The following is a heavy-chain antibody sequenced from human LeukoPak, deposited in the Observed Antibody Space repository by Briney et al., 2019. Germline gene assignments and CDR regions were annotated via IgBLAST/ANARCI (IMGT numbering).Heavy chain of an antibody. Sequence: GGSLRLSCAASGFIFRSHAMNWVRQAPGKGLEWVSTIITGDGDTFYADSVKGRFTISRDDSKNSLYLQMNSLRAEDTAVYYCARDDRGGNPGYWGQGTLVTVSS. D-gene: IGHD4-23*01. CDR2: IITGDGDT. CDR1: GFIFRSHA. CDR3: ARDDRGGNPGY. V-gene: IGHV3-23*01. J-gene: IGHJ4*02.